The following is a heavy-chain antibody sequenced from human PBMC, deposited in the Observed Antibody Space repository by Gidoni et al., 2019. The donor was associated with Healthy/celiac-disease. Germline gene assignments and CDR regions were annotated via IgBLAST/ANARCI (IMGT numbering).Heavy chain of an antibody. D-gene: IGHD6-19*01. CDR2: IYPGDADT. CDR1: GYSFTSYW. Sequence: EVQLVQSGAEVKKPGESLKFSCTGSGYSFTSYWIGWVRQMPGKGLEWMGLIYPGDADTRYSPSFQGQVTISADKSISTAYLQWSSLKASDTAMYYCARSAAGTHAEFDYWGQGTLVTVSS. V-gene: IGHV5-51*01. CDR3: ARSAAGTHAEFDY. J-gene: IGHJ4*02.